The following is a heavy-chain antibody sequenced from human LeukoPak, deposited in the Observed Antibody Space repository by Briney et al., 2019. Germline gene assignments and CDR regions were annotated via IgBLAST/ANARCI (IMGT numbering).Heavy chain of an antibody. V-gene: IGHV3-48*02. CDR3: ASWGALAGTARWFDP. Sequence: GGSLRLSCAASGFTISGNSMNWVRQAPGKGLEWVSYISSSSTTIYYADSVKGRFTISRDNAQNSLYLQMNSLRDEDTAVYYCASWGALAGTARWFDPWGQGTLVTVSS. D-gene: IGHD1-7*01. J-gene: IGHJ5*02. CDR2: ISSSSTTI. CDR1: GFTISGNS.